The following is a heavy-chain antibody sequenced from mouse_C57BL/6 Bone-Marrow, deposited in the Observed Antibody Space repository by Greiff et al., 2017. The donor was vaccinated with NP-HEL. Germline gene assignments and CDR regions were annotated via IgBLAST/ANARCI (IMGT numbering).Heavy chain of an antibody. CDR3: AKYYYGSSYCYFDV. Sequence: QVQLQQSGAELVKPGASVKMSCKASGYTFTTYPIEWMKQNHGKSLEWIGNFHPYNDDTKYNEKFKGKATLTVEKSSSTVYFVLIRLTSDDSAVYSCAKYYYGSSYCYFDVWGTGTTVTVSS. V-gene: IGHV1-47*01. CDR2: FHPYNDDT. CDR1: GYTFTTYP. J-gene: IGHJ1*03. D-gene: IGHD1-1*01.